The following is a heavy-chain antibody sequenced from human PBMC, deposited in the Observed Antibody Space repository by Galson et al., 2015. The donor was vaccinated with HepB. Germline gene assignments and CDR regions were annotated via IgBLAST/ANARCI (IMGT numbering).Heavy chain of an antibody. CDR3: ARDDVTPTLKHFDY. CDR2: INPNSGSP. CDR1: GYTFTDHY. D-gene: IGHD2-21*02. V-gene: IGHV1-2*02. Sequence: SVKVSCKASGYTFTDHYIHWVRQAPGQGPEWMGWINPNSGSPNYAQKFQGRVTMTRDTSISTAYMELSRLRSDDTAVYYCARDDVTPTLKHFDYWGQGTLVTVSS. J-gene: IGHJ4*02.